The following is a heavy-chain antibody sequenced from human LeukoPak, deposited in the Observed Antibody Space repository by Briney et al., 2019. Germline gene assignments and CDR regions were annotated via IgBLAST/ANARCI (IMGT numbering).Heavy chain of an antibody. CDR3: AKGAWAGVAATATN. CDR2: ISYHGENT. V-gene: IGHV3-30*18. CDR1: GFTFTSFG. Sequence: AGGSLRLSCAASGFTFTSFGMHWVRQVPGKGLEWVTFISYHGENTFYKESVRGRFTVSRDNSKDTLYLEMNNLRLEDTAIYYCAKGAWAGVAATATNWGQGTLVTVSS. D-gene: IGHD6-13*01. J-gene: IGHJ4*02.